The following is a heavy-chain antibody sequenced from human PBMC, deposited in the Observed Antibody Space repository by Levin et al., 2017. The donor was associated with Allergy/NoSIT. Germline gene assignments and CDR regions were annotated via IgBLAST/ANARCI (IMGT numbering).Heavy chain of an antibody. CDR1: GFSFNTYA. Sequence: GGSLRLSCAASGFSFNTYAMHWVRQAPGKGLEWVAVISYDGNSKYYTDSVKGRFTISRDNSKNTLYLQMNSLRAEDTAVYYCARDRDCSSTSCYNAFDIWGQGTMVTVSS. J-gene: IGHJ3*02. CDR3: ARDRDCSSTSCYNAFDI. D-gene: IGHD2-2*02. V-gene: IGHV3-30-3*01. CDR2: ISYDGNSK.